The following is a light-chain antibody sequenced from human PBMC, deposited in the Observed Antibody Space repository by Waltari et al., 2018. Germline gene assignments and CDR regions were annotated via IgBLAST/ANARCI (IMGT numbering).Light chain of an antibody. CDR1: SSDVGAYNN. Sequence: QSALTQPRPVSGSPGQPVTITCTATSSDVGAYNNVSWYQQHPGKAPKLMIYDVSKRPSGVPDRFSGSKSGNTASLTISGLQAEDEADYSCCSYAGSYTYVFGTGTKVTVL. J-gene: IGLJ1*01. V-gene: IGLV2-11*01. CDR2: DVS. CDR3: CSYAGSYTYV.